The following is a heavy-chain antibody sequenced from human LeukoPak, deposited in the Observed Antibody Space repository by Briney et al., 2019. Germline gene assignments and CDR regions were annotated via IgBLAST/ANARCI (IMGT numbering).Heavy chain of an antibody. J-gene: IGHJ4*02. V-gene: IGHV3-23*01. CDR1: GFTFSSYG. D-gene: IGHD1-1*01. CDR3: AKNRAYSTATNWYHSFDF. CDR2: ISDSGAYT. Sequence: GGSLRLSCAASGFTFSSYGMSWVRHVPGKGLEWVSAISDSGAYTGHADSVKGRFTISRDNSKNTLYLQVNSLRVEDTAIYYCAKNRAYSTATNWYHSFDFWGQGTLVTVSS.